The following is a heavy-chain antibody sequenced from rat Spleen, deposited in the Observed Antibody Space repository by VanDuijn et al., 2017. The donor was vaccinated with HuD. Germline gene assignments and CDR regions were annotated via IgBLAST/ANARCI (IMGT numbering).Heavy chain of an antibody. CDR3: AADGTRVSRFAY. CDR1: KFTFSNDP. J-gene: IGHJ3*01. V-gene: IGHV5-25*01. Sequence: EVQLVESGGGLVQPGRSLKLSCTASKFTFSNDPMAWVRQAPTKGLEWVASINVAGDITYYRDSVKGRFTLSRDNAKSTLYLQMDSLRSEDTATYYCAADGTRVSRFAYWGQGTLVTVSS. CDR2: INVAGDIT. D-gene: IGHD1-4*01.